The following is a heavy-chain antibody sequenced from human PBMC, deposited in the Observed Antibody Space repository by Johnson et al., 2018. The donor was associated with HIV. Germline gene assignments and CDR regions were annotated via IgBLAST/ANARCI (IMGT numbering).Heavy chain of an antibody. V-gene: IGHV3-13*01. CDR2: IGTAGDT. Sequence: VQLVESGGGLVQPGGSLRLSCTASRFTFATYWMSWVRQAPGKGLEWVSAIGTAGDTYYPDPVKGRFTISTENAKNSLYLQMNILRAGDTAVYYCARAGPSDAFDIWGQGTMVTVSS. CDR3: ARAGPSDAFDI. J-gene: IGHJ3*02. CDR1: RFTFATYW.